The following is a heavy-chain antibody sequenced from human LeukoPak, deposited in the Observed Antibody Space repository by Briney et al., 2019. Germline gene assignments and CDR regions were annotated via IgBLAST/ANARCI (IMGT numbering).Heavy chain of an antibody. CDR2: ISGSGGST. D-gene: IGHD2-2*01. J-gene: IGHJ4*02. Sequence: GGSLRLSCAASGFTFSSYAMSWVRQAPGKGLEWVSAISGSGGSTYYADSVKGRFTISRDNSKNTLYLQMNSLRAEDTAVYYCAKVGHCSSTSCPKDFDYWGQGTLATVSS. CDR1: GFTFSSYA. V-gene: IGHV3-23*01. CDR3: AKVGHCSSTSCPKDFDY.